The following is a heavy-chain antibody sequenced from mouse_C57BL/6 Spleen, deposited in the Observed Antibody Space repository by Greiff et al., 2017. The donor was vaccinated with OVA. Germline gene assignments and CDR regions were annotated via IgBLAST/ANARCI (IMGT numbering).Heavy chain of an antibody. CDR1: GYTFTSYW. V-gene: IGHV1-50*01. J-gene: IGHJ4*01. CDR2: IDPSDSYT. CDR3: ARGDNYLYYAMDY. Sequence: QVQLQQPGAELVKPGASVKLSCKASGYTFTSYWMQWVKQRPGQGLEWIGEIDPSDSYTNYNQKFKGKATLTVDTSSSTAYMQLSSLTSEDSAVYYCARGDNYLYYAMDYWGQGTSVTVYS. D-gene: IGHD1-3*01.